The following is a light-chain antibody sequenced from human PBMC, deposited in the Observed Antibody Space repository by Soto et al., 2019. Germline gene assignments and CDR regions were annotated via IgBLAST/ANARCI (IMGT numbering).Light chain of an antibody. Sequence: QSVLTQPPSVSGAPGQRVTISCTGSSSNIGAGYDVHWYQQLPGTAPKLLIYGNSNRPSGVPDRFSGSNSGTSASLAITGLQAEDEADYYCQSYDSSLSAPDVFGTGTKVTVL. CDR2: GNS. CDR3: QSYDSSLSAPDV. V-gene: IGLV1-40*01. J-gene: IGLJ1*01. CDR1: SSNIGAGYD.